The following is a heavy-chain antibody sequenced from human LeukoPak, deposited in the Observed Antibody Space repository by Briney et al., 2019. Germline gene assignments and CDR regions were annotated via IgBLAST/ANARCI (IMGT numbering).Heavy chain of an antibody. CDR2: IRSKAYGATA. CDR1: GLIFGDYV. V-gene: IGHV3-49*04. J-gene: IGHJ4*02. Sequence: GRSLRLSCTASGLIFGDYVMSWVRQAPGKGLEWVGLIRSKAYGATADFAASVKGRFTISRDDSKSIVYLQMNNVKIEDTAVYYCTRDRSLYHDSLTGYTPFDHWGQGTLVTVSS. D-gene: IGHD3-9*01. CDR3: TRDRSLYHDSLTGYTPFDH.